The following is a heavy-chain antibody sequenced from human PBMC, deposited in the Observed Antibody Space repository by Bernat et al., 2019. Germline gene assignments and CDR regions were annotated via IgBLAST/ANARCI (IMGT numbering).Heavy chain of an antibody. CDR2: IYYSGST. CDR1: GGSISSSSYY. V-gene: IGHV4-39*01. CDR3: ARHPTLSSGYVYYYYYMDV. Sequence: QVQLQQWGAGLLKPSETLSLTCTVSGGSISSSSYYWGWIRQPPGKGLEWIGSIYYSGSTYYNPSLKSRVTISVDTSKNQFSLKLSSVTAADTAVYYCARHPTLSSGYVYYYYYMDVWGKGTTVTVSS. D-gene: IGHD5-12*01. J-gene: IGHJ6*03.